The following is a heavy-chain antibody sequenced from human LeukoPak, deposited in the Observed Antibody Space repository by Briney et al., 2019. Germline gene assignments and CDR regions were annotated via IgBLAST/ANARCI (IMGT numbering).Heavy chain of an antibody. CDR2: IYYRGST. CDR1: VGSITSYY. CDR3: ARQPAGQGLDF. D-gene: IGHD2-2*01. V-gene: IGHV4-59*08. J-gene: IGHJ4*02. Sequence: SEPLSLTCTVSVGSITSYYWNWIRQPPGQGLEWIGYIYYRGSTNYNPSLKSRVTISVDTTKNQFSLKLTSVTAADTAVYYCARQPAGQGLDFWGQGALVTGSP.